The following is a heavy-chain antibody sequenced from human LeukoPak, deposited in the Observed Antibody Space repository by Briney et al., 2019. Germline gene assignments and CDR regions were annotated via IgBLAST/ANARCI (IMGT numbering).Heavy chain of an antibody. CDR2: INTNTGNP. J-gene: IGHJ5*02. V-gene: IGHV7-4-1*02. CDR3: ARDIVVVPAPSSWFDP. CDR1: GYTFTSYA. D-gene: IGHD2-2*01. Sequence: ASVKVSCKASGYTFTSYAMNWVRQAPGQGLEWMGWINTNTGNPTYAQAFTGRFVFSLDTSVSTAYLQISSLKAEDTAVYYCARDIVVVPAPSSWFDPWGQGALVTVSS.